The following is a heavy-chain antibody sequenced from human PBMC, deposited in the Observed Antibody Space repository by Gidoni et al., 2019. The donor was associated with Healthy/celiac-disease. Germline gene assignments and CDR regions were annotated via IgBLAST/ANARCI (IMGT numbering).Heavy chain of an antibody. Sequence: QVQLVESGGGVVQPGRSLRLPCAASGFTFSSYGMHWVRQAPGKGLEWVAVIWYDGSNKYYADSVKGRFTISRDNSKNTLYLQMNSLRAEDTAVYYCAREVGAAAGTIDYWGQGTLVTVSS. V-gene: IGHV3-33*01. CDR2: IWYDGSNK. CDR1: GFTFSSYG. J-gene: IGHJ4*02. D-gene: IGHD6-13*01. CDR3: AREVGAAAGTIDY.